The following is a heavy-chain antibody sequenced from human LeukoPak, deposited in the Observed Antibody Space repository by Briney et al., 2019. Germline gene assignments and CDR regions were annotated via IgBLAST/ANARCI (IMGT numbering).Heavy chain of an antibody. CDR1: GYTFTSYA. V-gene: IGHV1-3*01. CDR3: ARQYYYGSGTLGPLDY. J-gene: IGHJ4*02. Sequence: GASVKVSCKASGYTFTSYAMHWVRQAPGQRLEWMGWINAGNGNTKYSQKFQGRVTITRDTSASTAYMELSSLRSDDTAVYYCARQYYYGSGTLGPLDYWGQGTLVTVSS. CDR2: INAGNGNT. D-gene: IGHD3-10*01.